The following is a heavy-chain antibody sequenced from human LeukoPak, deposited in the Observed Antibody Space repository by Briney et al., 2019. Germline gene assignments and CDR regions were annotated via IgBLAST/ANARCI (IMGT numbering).Heavy chain of an antibody. CDR1: GGSISSSGYY. J-gene: IGHJ4*02. D-gene: IGHD1-26*01. Sequence: SSETLSLTCTVSGGSISSSGYYWGWIRQPPGKGLEWIGSIYHSGSTYYNPSLKSRVTISVDTSKNQFSLKLSSVAAADTAVYYCARAVVGATYFDYWGQGTLVTVSS. CDR2: IYHSGST. V-gene: IGHV4-39*07. CDR3: ARAVVGATYFDY.